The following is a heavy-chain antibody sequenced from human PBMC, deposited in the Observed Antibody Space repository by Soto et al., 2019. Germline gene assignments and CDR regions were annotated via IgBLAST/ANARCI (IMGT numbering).Heavy chain of an antibody. D-gene: IGHD3-16*02. Sequence: ESGGGLVKPGGSLRLSCAASGFTFSSYSMNWVRQAPGKGLEWVSSISSSSSYIYYADSVKGRFTISRDNAKNSLYLQMNSLRAEDTAVYYCARQARVNDYIWGSYRYDYWGQGTLVTVSS. J-gene: IGHJ4*02. V-gene: IGHV3-21*01. CDR1: GFTFSSYS. CDR3: ARQARVNDYIWGSYRYDY. CDR2: ISSSSSYI.